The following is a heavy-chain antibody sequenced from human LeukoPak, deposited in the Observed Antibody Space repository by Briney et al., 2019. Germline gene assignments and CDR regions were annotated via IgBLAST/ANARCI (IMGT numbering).Heavy chain of an antibody. CDR2: ISGSGVST. D-gene: IGHD3-22*01. Sequence: PGGSLRLSCAVSGFTFSSYAMSWVRQAPGKGLEWVSSISGSGVSTYYADSVKGRFIVSRDNSKNTLYLQMNSLRAEDTAVYYCAKDPRDDSSGYYYFGYFDYWGQGTLVTVSS. V-gene: IGHV3-23*01. J-gene: IGHJ4*02. CDR1: GFTFSSYA. CDR3: AKDPRDDSSGYYYFGYFDY.